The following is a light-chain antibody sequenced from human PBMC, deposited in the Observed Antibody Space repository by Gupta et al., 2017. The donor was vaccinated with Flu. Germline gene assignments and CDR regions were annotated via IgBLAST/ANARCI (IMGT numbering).Light chain of an antibody. V-gene: IGLV3-21*02. Sequence: GQTARITGGGNNIGSKDVHWYQQKPGQAPVLIVNDDSDRPSGIPERFSGSNSGNTATLTITRVEAGDEADYYCQVWDRSSDHVVFGGGTKLTVL. CDR3: QVWDRSSDHVV. J-gene: IGLJ2*01. CDR2: DDS. CDR1: NIGSKD.